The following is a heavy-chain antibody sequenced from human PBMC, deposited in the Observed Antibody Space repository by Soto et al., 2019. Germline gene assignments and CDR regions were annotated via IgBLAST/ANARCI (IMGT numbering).Heavy chain of an antibody. V-gene: IGHV3-23*01. Sequence: GGSLRLSCAASGFTFSSYWMHWVRQAPGKGLEWVSAISGSGGSTYYADSVKGRFTISRDNSKNTLYLQMNSLRAEGTAVYYCANSRSSGRWDYYYYMDVWGKGTTVTVSS. CDR1: GFTFSSYW. J-gene: IGHJ6*03. D-gene: IGHD3-10*01. CDR2: ISGSGGST. CDR3: ANSRSSGRWDYYYYMDV.